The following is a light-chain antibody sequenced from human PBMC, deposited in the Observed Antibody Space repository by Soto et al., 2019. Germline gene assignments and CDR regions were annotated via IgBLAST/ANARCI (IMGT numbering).Light chain of an antibody. J-gene: IGLJ1*01. V-gene: IGLV1-44*01. CDR3: AAWDDSLDGLV. CDR1: SSNIGSNT. Sequence: QSVLTQPPSASGTPGQRVTISCSGSSSNIGSNTVKWYQHLPGTAPKLLIYTNSQRPSWVPDRFSGSKSGTSASLAISGRQSEEEADYYCAAWDDSLDGLVFGTGTKLTVL. CDR2: TNS.